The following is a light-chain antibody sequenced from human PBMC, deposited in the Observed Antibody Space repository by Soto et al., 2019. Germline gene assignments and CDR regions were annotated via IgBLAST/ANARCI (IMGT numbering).Light chain of an antibody. Sequence: QSVLTQPPSASGSPGQSVSISCTGTGSDVGTYNFVSWYQQYPGKAPKLLIYEVTKRPSGVPDRFSGSKSGNTASLTVSGLQAEDEAEYFCSSYTGDRHFCVFGTGTKVTVL. CDR1: GSDVGTYNF. V-gene: IGLV2-8*01. J-gene: IGLJ1*01. CDR2: EVT. CDR3: SSYTGDRHFCV.